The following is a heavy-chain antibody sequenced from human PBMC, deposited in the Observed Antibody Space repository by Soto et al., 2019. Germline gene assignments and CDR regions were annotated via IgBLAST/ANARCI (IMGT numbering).Heavy chain of an antibody. J-gene: IGHJ5*02. V-gene: IGHV1-46*01. CDR1: GYTFTSYY. Sequence: ASVKVSCKASGYTFTSYYMHWVRQAPGQGLEWMGIINPSGGSTSYAQKFQGRITITRDTSASTAYMELSSLRSEDTAVYYCARDSGSPWGPGTLVTVSS. CDR2: INPSGGST. D-gene: IGHD3-10*01. CDR3: ARDSGSP.